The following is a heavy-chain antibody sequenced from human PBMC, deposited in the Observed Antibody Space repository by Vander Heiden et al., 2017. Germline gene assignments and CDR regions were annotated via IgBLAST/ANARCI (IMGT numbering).Heavy chain of an antibody. J-gene: IGHJ4*02. CDR1: GGSITSHY. CDR3: ARDSSYFEY. V-gene: IGHV4-59*11. CDR2: VYYSGST. Sequence: QVQLQESGPGLVKPSETLSLTCTVSGGSITSHYRSWIRQPPGKGLEWIGYVYYSGSTNYNPSLKSRVTISVDTPKNQFSLKLSSVTAADTAVYYCARDSSYFEYWGQGTLVTVSS.